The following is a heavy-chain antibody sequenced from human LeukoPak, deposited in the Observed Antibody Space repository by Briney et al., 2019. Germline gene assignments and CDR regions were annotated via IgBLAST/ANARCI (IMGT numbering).Heavy chain of an antibody. D-gene: IGHD3-22*01. CDR1: GYTFTGHY. J-gene: IGHJ5*02. CDR2: INPNSGGT. CDR3: ARTYYYDSSGYYSSGWFDP. V-gene: IGHV1-2*06. Sequence: ASVKVSCKASGYTFTGHYMHWVRQAPGQGLEWMGRINPNSGGTNYAQKFQGRVTMTRDTSISTAYMELSRLRSDDTAVYYCARTYYYDSSGYYSSGWFDPWGQGTLVTVSS.